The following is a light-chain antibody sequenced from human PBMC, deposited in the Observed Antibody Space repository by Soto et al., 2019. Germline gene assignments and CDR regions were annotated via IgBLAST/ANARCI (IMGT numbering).Light chain of an antibody. V-gene: IGKV1-5*01. CDR3: QQYQSYSPLT. CDR2: DAS. CDR1: QTITDW. J-gene: IGKJ1*01. Sequence: DIQMTQSPSTLSASVGDRVTITCRASQTITDWLAWYQQKPGKAPKLLIFDASSLESGVPSRFSGSGSGTEFYLTISSLQPDDFATYYCQQYQSYSPLTFGQGTKVEIK.